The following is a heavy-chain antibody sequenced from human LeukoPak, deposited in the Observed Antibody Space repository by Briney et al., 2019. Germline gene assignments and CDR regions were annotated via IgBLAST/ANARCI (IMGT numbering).Heavy chain of an antibody. CDR1: GFTFSNYA. CDR3: ATGWELPEFFQH. CDR2: ISHDGIKT. J-gene: IGHJ1*01. Sequence: GGSLRLSCAASGFTFSNYAMHWVRQAPGKGLEWVAVISHDGIKTYYADSVKGRFTISRDNSKNTLYLQMNSLRAEDTSLYYCATGWELPEFFQHWGQGTLVTVSS. D-gene: IGHD1-26*01. V-gene: IGHV3-30*04.